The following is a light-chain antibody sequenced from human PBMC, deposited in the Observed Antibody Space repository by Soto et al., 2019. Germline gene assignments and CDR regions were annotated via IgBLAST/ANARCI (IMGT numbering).Light chain of an antibody. CDR3: QQYDNLPGGT. J-gene: IGKJ2*01. V-gene: IGKV1-33*01. CDR2: DAS. CDR1: QDISNY. Sequence: DIQMTQSPSSLSASVGDRVTITCQASQDISNYLNWYQQKPGKAPKLLIYDASNLETGVPSRFSGNGSGTDFTFTISSLQPEDIATYYCQQYDNLPGGTFGQGTKLEIK.